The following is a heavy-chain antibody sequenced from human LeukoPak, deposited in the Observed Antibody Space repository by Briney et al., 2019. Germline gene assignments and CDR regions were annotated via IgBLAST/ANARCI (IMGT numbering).Heavy chain of an antibody. CDR1: GFTFISYW. D-gene: IGHD4-17*01. J-gene: IGHJ4*02. V-gene: IGHV3-7*01. CDR3: ARVNYADNRRPAMDY. Sequence: PGGSLRLSCAASGFTFISYWMSWVRQAPGKGLEWVARIMQNGIDTYYVDSVAGRFTIFRDNAKKSVDLQMTSLRVEDTAVYYCARVNYADNRRPAMDYWGQGTLVTVSS. CDR2: IMQNGIDT.